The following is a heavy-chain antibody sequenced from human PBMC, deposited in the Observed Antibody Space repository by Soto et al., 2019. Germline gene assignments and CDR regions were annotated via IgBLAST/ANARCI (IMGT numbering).Heavy chain of an antibody. CDR1: GGSFSGYY. D-gene: IGHD3-10*01. CDR2: INHSGST. Sequence: QVQLQQWGAGLLKPSETLSLTCAVYGGSFSGYYWSWIRQPPGKGLEWIGEINHSGSTNYNPSLKSRVTISVDTSKNKFSLKLSSVTAADTAVYYCARGPGVGYWGQGTLVTVSS. J-gene: IGHJ4*02. V-gene: IGHV4-34*01. CDR3: ARGPGVGY.